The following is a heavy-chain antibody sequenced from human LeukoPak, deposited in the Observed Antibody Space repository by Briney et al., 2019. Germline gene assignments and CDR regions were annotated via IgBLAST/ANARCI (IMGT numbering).Heavy chain of an antibody. D-gene: IGHD2-2*01. Sequence: GRSMRLSCAASGFTFSSYGMHWVRQAPGTGLEWVAVIWCDGSNKYYADSVKGRFTISRDNSKNTLYLQMNSLRAEDTAVYYCAKSSFSSTLDYWGQGTLVTVSS. V-gene: IGHV3-33*06. J-gene: IGHJ4*02. CDR2: IWCDGSNK. CDR1: GFTFSSYG. CDR3: AKSSFSSTLDY.